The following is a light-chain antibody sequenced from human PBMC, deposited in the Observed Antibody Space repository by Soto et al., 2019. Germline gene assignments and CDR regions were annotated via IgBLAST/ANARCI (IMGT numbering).Light chain of an antibody. CDR1: QSISSY. V-gene: IGKV1-39*01. CDR2: AAS. CDR3: QQGYTSAIT. J-gene: IGKJ5*01. Sequence: DIQMTQSPSSLSASVGDRVTITCRASQSISSYLHWYQQKPGKAPKLLIYAASSLQSGVPSRFSGSGSGTDFTLTVNSLQPEDFATYYCQQGYTSAITFGQGTRLEIK.